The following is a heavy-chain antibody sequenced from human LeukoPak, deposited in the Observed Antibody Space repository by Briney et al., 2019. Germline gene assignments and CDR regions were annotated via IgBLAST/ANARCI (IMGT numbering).Heavy chain of an antibody. V-gene: IGHV3-74*01. J-gene: IGHJ4*02. CDR3: ARNNWGIDY. D-gene: IGHD7-27*01. CDR2: IDTEGTSW. CDR1: GVTISSHW. Sequence: GGTLRLSCAASGVTISSHWMHWVRQLPRRGLVWVARIDTEGTSWGYADFAKGRFTIFRDNTKNTLYLQMNSLREEDTAVYYCARNNWGIDYWGQGTLITVSS.